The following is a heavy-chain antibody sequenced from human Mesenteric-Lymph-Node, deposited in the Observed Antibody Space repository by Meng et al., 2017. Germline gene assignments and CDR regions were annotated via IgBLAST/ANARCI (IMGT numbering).Heavy chain of an antibody. Sequence: QVQLQEWVAGLLKPSATLSLTCAVYGGSFSGYYWSWIRQPPGKGLEWIGEIYHSGSTNYNPSLKSRVTISVDKSKNQFSLKLSSVTAADTAVYYCARAGIAVAGTFSDYWGQGTLVTVSS. CDR2: IYHSGST. V-gene: IGHV4-34*01. D-gene: IGHD6-19*01. CDR3: ARAGIAVAGTFSDY. CDR1: GGSFSGYY. J-gene: IGHJ4*02.